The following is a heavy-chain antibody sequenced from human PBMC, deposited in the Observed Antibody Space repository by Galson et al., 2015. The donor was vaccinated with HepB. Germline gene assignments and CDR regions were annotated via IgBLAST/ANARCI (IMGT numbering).Heavy chain of an antibody. J-gene: IGHJ4*02. V-gene: IGHV3-48*04. CDR3: ARIGYSGYDHLDY. CDR2: ISSSSSTI. D-gene: IGHD5-12*01. CDR1: GFTFSSYS. Sequence: SLRLSCAASGFTFSSYSMNWVRQAPGKGLEWVSYISSSSSTIYYADSVKGRFTISRDNAKNSLYLQMNSLRAEDTAVYYCARIGYSGYDHLDYWGQGTLVIVSS.